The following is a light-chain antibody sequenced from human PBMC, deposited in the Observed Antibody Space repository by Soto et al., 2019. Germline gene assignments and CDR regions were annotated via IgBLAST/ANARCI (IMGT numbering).Light chain of an antibody. Sequence: QSVLTQPPSASGTPGQRVTISCSGGRSNVGTYPVNWYQQQLPGTAPKLLINTSNQRPSGVPDRFSASKSGTSASLAISGLQSEDEDTYYCSAWDATLYGPVFGGGTKLTVL. CDR2: TSN. CDR1: RSNVGTYP. V-gene: IGLV1-44*01. CDR3: SAWDATLYGPV. J-gene: IGLJ2*01.